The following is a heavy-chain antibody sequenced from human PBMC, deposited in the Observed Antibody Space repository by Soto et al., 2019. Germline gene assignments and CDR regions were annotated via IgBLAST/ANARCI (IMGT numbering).Heavy chain of an antibody. J-gene: IGHJ6*02. CDR2: ISYDGSNK. V-gene: IGHV3-30*18. D-gene: IGHD6-13*01. CDR1: GFTFSSYG. CDR3: AKDQYSSSWPTSSYYYYGMDV. Sequence: QVQLVESGGGVVQPGRSLRLSCAASGFTFSSYGMHWVRQAPGKGLEWVAVISYDGSNKYYADSVKGRFTISRDNSKNTLYLQMNSLSAEDTAVYYCAKDQYSSSWPTSSYYYYGMDVWGQGTTVTVSS.